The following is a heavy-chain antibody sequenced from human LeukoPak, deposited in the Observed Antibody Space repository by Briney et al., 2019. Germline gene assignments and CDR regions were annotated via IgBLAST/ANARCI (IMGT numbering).Heavy chain of an antibody. V-gene: IGHV1-8*01. CDR2: MNPNSGNT. CDR1: GYTFTSYD. D-gene: IGHD2-2*01. J-gene: IGHJ4*02. Sequence: ASVKVSCKASGYTFTSYDINWVRQATGQGLEWMGWMNPNSGNTGHAQKFQGRVTMTRNTSISTAYMELSSLRSEDTAVYYCARVGPTDCSSTSCSSSFDYWGQGTLVTVSS. CDR3: ARVGPTDCSSTSCSSSFDY.